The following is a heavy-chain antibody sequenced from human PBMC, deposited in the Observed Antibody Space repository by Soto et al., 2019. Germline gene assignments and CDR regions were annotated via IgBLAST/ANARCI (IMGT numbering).Heavy chain of an antibody. Sequence: QVQLQESGPGLVKPSQTLSLTCTVSGGSISSGGYYWSWIRQHPGKGLEWIGYIYYSGSTYYNPSLKSRVTMSVDTSKNQFSLKLRSVTAADTAVYYCARAALYSSLFRWFAPWGQGTLVTVSS. CDR3: ARAALYSSLFRWFAP. CDR1: GGSISSGGYY. CDR2: IYYSGST. J-gene: IGHJ5*02. V-gene: IGHV4-31*03. D-gene: IGHD6-13*01.